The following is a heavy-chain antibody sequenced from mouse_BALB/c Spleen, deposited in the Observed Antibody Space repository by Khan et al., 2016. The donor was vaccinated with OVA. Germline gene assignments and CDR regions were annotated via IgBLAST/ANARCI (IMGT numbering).Heavy chain of an antibody. V-gene: IGHV9-3-1*01. Sequence: QIQLVQSGPELKKPGETVKISCKASGYTFTNYGMNWVKQSPGKALKWMGWINTYTGEPTYADDFKGRFAFSLETSASSAYLQINNLKNEDTATYFCARPTYYSYTLDYWGQGTSVTGSS. CDR3: ARPTYYSYTLDY. CDR1: GYTFTNYG. J-gene: IGHJ4*01. CDR2: INTYTGEP. D-gene: IGHD2-10*01.